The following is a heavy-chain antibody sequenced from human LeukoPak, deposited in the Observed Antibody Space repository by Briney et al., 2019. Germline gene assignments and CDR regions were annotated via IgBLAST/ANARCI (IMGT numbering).Heavy chain of an antibody. D-gene: IGHD3-10*01. CDR1: GFTVSSNY. Sequence: PGGSLRLSCAASGFTVSSNYMGWVRQAPGKGLEWVSVLYSGGDTHYADSVKGRFTTSRDNSKNMLYLQMNSLRAEDTAVYYCARGFDYWGQGTPVTVSS. J-gene: IGHJ4*02. CDR2: LYSGGDT. V-gene: IGHV3-53*01. CDR3: ARGFDY.